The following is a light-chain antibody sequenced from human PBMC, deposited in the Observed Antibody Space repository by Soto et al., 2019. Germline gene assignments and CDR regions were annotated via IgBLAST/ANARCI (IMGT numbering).Light chain of an antibody. CDR1: SSNIGAGYD. J-gene: IGLJ3*02. V-gene: IGLV1-40*01. CDR2: GNS. Sequence: QSVLTQPPSVSGAPGQSVTISCTGSSSNIGAGYDVHWYQQLPGTAPKLLIYGNSNRPSGVPDRFSGSKSGTSASLAITGLQAEDEADYYCQSYYSSLSGWVFGGGTKLPVL. CDR3: QSYYSSLSGWV.